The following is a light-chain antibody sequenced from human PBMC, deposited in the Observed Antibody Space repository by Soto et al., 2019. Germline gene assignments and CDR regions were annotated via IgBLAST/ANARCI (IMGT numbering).Light chain of an antibody. CDR3: SSYTTSNTYV. CDR2: EVS. V-gene: IGLV2-14*01. CDR1: SSDVGGYNY. J-gene: IGLJ1*01. Sequence: QSVLTQPASVSGYPGQSITISCTGRSSDVGGYNYVSWYQQHPGKAPKFMIYEVSRRPSGVSNRFSGSKSGNTASLTVSGLQAGDEADYYCSSYTTSNTYVFGTGTKVTVL.